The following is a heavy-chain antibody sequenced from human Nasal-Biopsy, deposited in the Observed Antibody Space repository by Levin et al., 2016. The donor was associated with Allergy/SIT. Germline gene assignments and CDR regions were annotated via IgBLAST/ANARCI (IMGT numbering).Heavy chain of an antibody. CDR3: ASTAYYYDNSGYPADH. D-gene: IGHD3-22*01. CDR2: INPSGNSR. J-gene: IGHJ4*02. CDR1: GSTFSNYY. Sequence: ASVKVSCKASGSTFSNYYVYWVRQAPGQGLEWMGIINPSGNSRTYAQRFQGRVTMTKDTSTSSVDMELSGLRSEDTAVYYCASTAYYYDNSGYPADHWGQGTLVTVSS. V-gene: IGHV1-46*01.